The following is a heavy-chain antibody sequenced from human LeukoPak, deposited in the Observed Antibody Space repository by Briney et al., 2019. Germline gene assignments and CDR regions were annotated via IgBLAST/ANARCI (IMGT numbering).Heavy chain of an antibody. Sequence: SETLSLTCTVSGGSISSYYWSWIRQPPGKGLEWIGYIYYSGSTYYNPSLKSRVTISVDTSKNQFSLKLSSVTAADTAVYYCARSVAGNYVPFDPWGQGTLVTVSS. CDR2: IYYSGST. D-gene: IGHD4-11*01. V-gene: IGHV4-30-4*08. CDR3: ARSVAGNYVPFDP. J-gene: IGHJ5*02. CDR1: GGSISSYY.